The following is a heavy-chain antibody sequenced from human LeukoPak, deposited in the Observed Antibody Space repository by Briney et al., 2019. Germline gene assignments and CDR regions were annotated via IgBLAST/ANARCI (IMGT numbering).Heavy chain of an antibody. CDR2: IWYDGSNK. CDR1: GFTFSSYG. Sequence: PGESLRLSCAASGFTFSSYGMHWVRQAPGKGLEWVAVIWYDGSNKYYADSVKGRFTISRDNSKNTLYLQMNSLRAEDTAVYYCAKDLDSSGLDYWGQGTLVTVSS. J-gene: IGHJ4*02. CDR3: AKDLDSSGLDY. D-gene: IGHD6-19*01. V-gene: IGHV3-33*06.